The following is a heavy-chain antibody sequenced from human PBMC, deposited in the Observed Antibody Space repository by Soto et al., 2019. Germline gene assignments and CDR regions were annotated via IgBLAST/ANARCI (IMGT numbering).Heavy chain of an antibody. CDR1: GGSISSYY. J-gene: IGHJ6*03. V-gene: IGHV4-59*08. Sequence: SETLSLTCTVSGGSISSYYWSWIRQPPGKGLEWIGYIYYSGSTNYNPSLKSRVTISVDTSKNQFSLKLSTVTAADTAVYYCARHGREYSSSSSTYYYYYMDVWGKGTTVTVSS. CDR2: IYYSGST. CDR3: ARHGREYSSSSSTYYYYYMDV. D-gene: IGHD6-6*01.